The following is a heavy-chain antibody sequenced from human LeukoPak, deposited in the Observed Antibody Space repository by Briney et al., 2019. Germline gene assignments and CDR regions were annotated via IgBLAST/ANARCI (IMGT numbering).Heavy chain of an antibody. CDR3: ARDRDSIIWYDYGGFDP. CDR2: IYYSGST. CDR1: GGSISSYY. V-gene: IGHV4-59*01. D-gene: IGHD6-13*01. J-gene: IGHJ5*02. Sequence: SETLSLTCTVSGGSISSYYWSWIRQPPGKGLEWIGYIYYSGSTNYNPSLKSRVTISVDTPKNQFSLKLSSVTAADTAVYYCARDRDSIIWYDYGGFDPWGQGTLVTVSS.